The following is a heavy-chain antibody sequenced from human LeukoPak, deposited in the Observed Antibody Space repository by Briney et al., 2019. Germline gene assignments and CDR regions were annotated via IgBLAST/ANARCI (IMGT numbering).Heavy chain of an antibody. D-gene: IGHD1-26*01. CDR1: GGSMSSYY. J-gene: IGHJ4*02. V-gene: IGHV4-59*08. CDR2: IFYTGST. Sequence: SETLSLTCTVSGGSMSSYYWRWIRQPPGEGLEWIGYIFYTGSTNYNPSLKSRVTLSVDTSKNQLSLKLGSVTAADTAVYYCARQPYMLGAYYFDYWGQGTLVTVSS. CDR3: ARQPYMLGAYYFDY.